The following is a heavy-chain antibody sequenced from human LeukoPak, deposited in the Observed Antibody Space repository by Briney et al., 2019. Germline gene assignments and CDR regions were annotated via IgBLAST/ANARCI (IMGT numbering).Heavy chain of an antibody. CDR1: GCTFTNYD. CDR2: MNPNSGNT. Sequence: ASVKVSCKASGCTFTNYDINWVRQATGQGLEWMGWMNPNSGNTGYAQKFQGRVTMTRNTSISAAYMELSSLKSEDTAVYYCARGLYYYASGSENYFDYWGQGTLVTVSS. D-gene: IGHD3-10*01. CDR3: ARGLYYYASGSENYFDY. V-gene: IGHV1-8*01. J-gene: IGHJ4*02.